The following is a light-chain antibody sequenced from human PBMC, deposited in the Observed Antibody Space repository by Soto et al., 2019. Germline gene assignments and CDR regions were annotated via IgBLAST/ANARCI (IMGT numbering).Light chain of an antibody. CDR3: SSYTTNNTLV. Sequence: QSALTQPPSASGSPGQSVTISCTGTKNDIGVYDFVSWYQHHPGKAPRLIIYEVVQRPSGVPDRFSGSKSGNTASLTVSGLQAADEADYYCSSYTTNNTLVFGGGTKVTVL. J-gene: IGLJ3*02. CDR2: EVV. V-gene: IGLV2-8*01. CDR1: KNDIGVYDF.